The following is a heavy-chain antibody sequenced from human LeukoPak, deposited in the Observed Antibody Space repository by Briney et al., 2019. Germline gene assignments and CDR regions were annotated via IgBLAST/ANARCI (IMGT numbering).Heavy chain of an antibody. CDR1: GFTVSSNY. Sequence: GGSLRLSCAASGFTVSSNYMSWVRQAPGKGLEGVSVIYSGGSTYYADSVKGRFTISRDNSKNTLYLQMNSLRAEDTAVYYCERDGGTGTTGFDYWGQGPLVTVSS. V-gene: IGHV3-53*01. D-gene: IGHD1-1*01. CDR2: IYSGGST. J-gene: IGHJ4*02. CDR3: ERDGGTGTTGFDY.